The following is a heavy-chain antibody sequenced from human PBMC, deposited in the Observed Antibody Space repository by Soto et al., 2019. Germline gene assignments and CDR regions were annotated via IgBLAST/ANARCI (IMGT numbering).Heavy chain of an antibody. CDR2: INPNSGGT. Sequence: QVQLVQSGAEVKKPGASVKVSCKASGYTFTGYYMHWVRQAPGQGLEWMGWINPNSGGTNYAQKCQGRVTMTRDTSISTAYMELSRLRSDDTAVYYCARGSYGGNQGWFDPWGQGTLVTVSS. CDR3: ARGSYGGNQGWFDP. D-gene: IGHD1-26*01. J-gene: IGHJ5*02. V-gene: IGHV1-2*02. CDR1: GYTFTGYY.